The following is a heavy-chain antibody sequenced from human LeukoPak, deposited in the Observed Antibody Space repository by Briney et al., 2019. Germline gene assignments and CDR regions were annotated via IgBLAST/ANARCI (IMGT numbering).Heavy chain of an antibody. D-gene: IGHD3-10*01. CDR2: INTNNGNT. V-gene: IGHV1-18*01. CDR3: ARETYYILDI. CDR1: GYSFTSSG. J-gene: IGHJ3*02. Sequence: ASVKVSCKASGYSFTSSGISWVRQAPGQGLEWMGWINTNNGNTNYAQQFQGRATMTTDTSTSTAYMELRSLRSDDTALYYCARETYYILDIWGQGTMVTVPS.